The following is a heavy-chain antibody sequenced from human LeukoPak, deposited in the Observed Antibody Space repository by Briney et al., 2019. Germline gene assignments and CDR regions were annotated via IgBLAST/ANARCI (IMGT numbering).Heavy chain of an antibody. J-gene: IGHJ6*02. D-gene: IGHD6-13*01. CDR3: AKDTGPSSSWYGMDV. Sequence: GRSLRLSCAASGFTFDDYAMHWVRQAPGKGLEWVSGISWNSGSIGYADSVKGRFTISRDNAKNSLYLQINSLRAEDTALYYCAKDTGPSSSWYGMDVWGQGTTVTVSS. CDR2: ISWNSGSI. V-gene: IGHV3-9*01. CDR1: GFTFDDYA.